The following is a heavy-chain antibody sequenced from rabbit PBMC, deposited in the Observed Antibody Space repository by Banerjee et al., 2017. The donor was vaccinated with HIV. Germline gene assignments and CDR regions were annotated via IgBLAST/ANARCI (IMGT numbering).Heavy chain of an antibody. V-gene: IGHV1S45*01. CDR2: IASNGNI. CDR1: GFSLSNNYA. CDR3: ARDPYDYTNYKNL. D-gene: IGHD8-1*01. J-gene: IGHJ4*01. Sequence: QEQLVESGGGLVKPGASLTLTCTASGFSLSNNYAMCWVRQAPGKGLEWIATIASNGNIYYASWAKGRFTISKTSSTTVTLQMTSLTAADTANYFCARDPYDYTNYKNLWGPGTLVTVS.